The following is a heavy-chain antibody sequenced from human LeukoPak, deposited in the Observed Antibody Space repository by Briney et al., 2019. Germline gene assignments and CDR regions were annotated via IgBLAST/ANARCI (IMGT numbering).Heavy chain of an antibody. J-gene: IGHJ4*02. CDR1: GFTFGSYA. V-gene: IGHV3-23*01. D-gene: IGHD1-26*01. CDR3: AKLSGELHGPLDY. Sequence: PGGSLRLSCAASGFTFGSYAMRWVRQAPGKGLEWVSAITGSGGRTYYADSVKGRFTISRDNSKSRLYLQMNDLRAEDTAVYYCAKLSGELHGPLDYWGQGTLVTVSS. CDR2: ITGSGGRT.